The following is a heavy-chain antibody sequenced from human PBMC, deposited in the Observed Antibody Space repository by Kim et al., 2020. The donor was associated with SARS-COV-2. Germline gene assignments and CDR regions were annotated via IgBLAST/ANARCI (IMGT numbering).Heavy chain of an antibody. V-gene: IGHV3-7*03. Sequence: GNKKFYVDSGKGRFTISRDDAKNSLYLQMNSLRVEDTAVYYGANFEAPVDYWGQGTLVTVSS. CDR3: ANFEAPVDY. CDR2: GNKK. J-gene: IGHJ4*01. D-gene: IGHD3-9*01.